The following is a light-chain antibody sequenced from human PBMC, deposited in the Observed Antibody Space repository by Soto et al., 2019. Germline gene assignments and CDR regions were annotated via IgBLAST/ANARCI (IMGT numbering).Light chain of an antibody. J-gene: IGKJ1*01. V-gene: IGKV1-6*01. Sequence: IQMTQSPSSLSASVGDRVIITCRASQGISSELAWYQQKPGKAPDLLIYAASTLQPGGPYRFSGSGSGTDFTLTISNLQPEDFATYYGLHDYNYPRSFGQGTKVEIK. CDR2: AAS. CDR1: QGISSE. CDR3: LHDYNYPRS.